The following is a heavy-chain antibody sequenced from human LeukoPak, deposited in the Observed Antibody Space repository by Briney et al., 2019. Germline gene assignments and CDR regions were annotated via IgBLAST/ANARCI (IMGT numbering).Heavy chain of an antibody. CDR3: AKGVIYYDRSGDWFDH. Sequence: PGGSLRLSCEALGFTFSTYAMNWVRQAQGKGLESVSAFSDSGGSTYYAEFVKGRFTISRDNSKNTLYLQMNSLRAEDTAIYYCAKGVIYYDRSGDWFDHWGQGTLVTVSS. D-gene: IGHD3-22*01. CDR2: FSDSGGST. V-gene: IGHV3-23*01. CDR1: GFTFSTYA. J-gene: IGHJ5*02.